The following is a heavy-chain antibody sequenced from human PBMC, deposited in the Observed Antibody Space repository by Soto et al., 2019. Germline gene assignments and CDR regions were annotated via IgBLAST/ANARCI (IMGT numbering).Heavy chain of an antibody. CDR3: ARHGGGEWELLRVYGMDV. Sequence: QVQLQESGPGLVKPSETLSLTCTVSGGSISSYYWSWIRQPPGKGLEWIGYIYYSGSTNYNPSLKSRVTISVDTSKNQFSLKLSSVTAADTAVYYCARHGGGEWELLRVYGMDVWGQGTTVTVSS. CDR2: IYYSGST. CDR1: GGSISSYY. V-gene: IGHV4-59*08. J-gene: IGHJ6*02. D-gene: IGHD1-26*01.